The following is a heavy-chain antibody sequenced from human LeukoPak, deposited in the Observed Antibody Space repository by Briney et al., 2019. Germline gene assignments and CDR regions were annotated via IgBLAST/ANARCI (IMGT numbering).Heavy chain of an antibody. V-gene: IGHV3-74*01. CDR1: GFTFSSFW. J-gene: IGHJ6*02. CDR3: TRDLMDYDVSTGLHHYYMDV. Sequence: GGSLRLSCVASGFTFSSFWMHWVRQDPREGLVWVSRINGDGRNINYADSVRGRFTISRDNAKNTLYLQMNTLRVEDTAVYYCTRDLMDYDVSTGLHHYYMDVWGQGTTVTVSS. CDR2: INGDGRNI. D-gene: IGHD3-9*01.